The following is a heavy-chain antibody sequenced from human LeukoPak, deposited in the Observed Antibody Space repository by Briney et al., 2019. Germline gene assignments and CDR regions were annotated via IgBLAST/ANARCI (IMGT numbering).Heavy chain of an antibody. J-gene: IGHJ6*03. CDR3: ARGPVADYYYYYYMDV. D-gene: IGHD4-23*01. V-gene: IGHV1-8*03. CDR1: GYTFTSYD. Sequence: GASVKVSCKASGYTFTSYDINWVRQATRQGLEWMGWMNPNSGNTGYAQKFQGRVTITRNTSISTAYMELSSLRSEDTAVYYCARGPVADYYYYYYMDVWGKGTTVTVSS. CDR2: MNPNSGNT.